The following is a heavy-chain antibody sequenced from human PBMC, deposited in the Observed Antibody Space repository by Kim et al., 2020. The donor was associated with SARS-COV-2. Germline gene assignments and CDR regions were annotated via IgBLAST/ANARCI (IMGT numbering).Heavy chain of an antibody. J-gene: IGHJ4*02. D-gene: IGHD2-2*02. CDR3: ARRPHCSSTSCYRVFDS. CDR1: GYSFSNYW. Sequence: GESLKISCKGSGYSFSNYWIGWVGQMPGKGLEWMGVIYPGDSDTRYSSSFRGQVTISADKSISTAYLQWSSLKASDSAMYYCARRPHCSSTSCYRVFDSWGQGTLVTVSS. V-gene: IGHV5-51*01. CDR2: IYPGDSDT.